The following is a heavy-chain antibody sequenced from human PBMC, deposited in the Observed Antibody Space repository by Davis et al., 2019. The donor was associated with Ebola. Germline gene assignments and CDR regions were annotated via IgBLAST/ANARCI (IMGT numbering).Heavy chain of an antibody. Sequence: SVKVSCKASGGTLRSYAISWVRQAPGQGLEWMGGIIPMIHTTKYAQKFQGRVTITADESTGTAYMELSSLRSEDTAVYFCARTSIVGTTTTASDIWGQGTRVTVSS. CDR1: GGTLRSYA. V-gene: IGHV1-69*13. CDR3: ARTSIVGTTTTASDI. CDR2: IIPMIHTT. D-gene: IGHD1-26*01. J-gene: IGHJ3*02.